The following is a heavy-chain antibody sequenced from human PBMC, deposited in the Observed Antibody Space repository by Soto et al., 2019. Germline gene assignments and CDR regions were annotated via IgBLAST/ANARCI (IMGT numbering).Heavy chain of an antibody. CDR1: GGTFSSYA. CDR3: ARMGLGMTTVTDAYYYGMDV. D-gene: IGHD4-4*01. CDR2: IIPIFGTA. Sequence: QVQLVQSGAEVKKPGSSVKVSCKTSGGTFSSYAISWVRQAPGQGLEWMGAIIPIFGTANYAQKFQGRVTITADESTSTAYMELSSLRSEDTAVYYCARMGLGMTTVTDAYYYGMDVWGQGTTVTVSS. J-gene: IGHJ6*02. V-gene: IGHV1-69*01.